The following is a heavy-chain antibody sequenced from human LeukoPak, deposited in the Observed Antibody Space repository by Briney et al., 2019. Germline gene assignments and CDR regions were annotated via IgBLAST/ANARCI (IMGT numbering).Heavy chain of an antibody. CDR2: IYYSGST. D-gene: IGHD4/OR15-4a*01. V-gene: IGHV4-59*01. J-gene: IGHJ4*02. CDR3: ARDDYALGY. CDR1: GGSIGSYY. Sequence: PSETLSLTCTVSGGSIGSYYWSWIRQPPGKGLEWIGYIYYSGSTNYNPSLKSRVTISVDTSKNQFSLKLSSVTAADTAVYYCARDDYALGYWGQGTLVTVSS.